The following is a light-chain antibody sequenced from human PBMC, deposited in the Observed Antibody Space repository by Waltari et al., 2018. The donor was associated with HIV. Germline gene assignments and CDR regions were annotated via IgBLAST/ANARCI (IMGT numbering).Light chain of an antibody. CDR2: EVS. J-gene: IGLJ2*01. CDR3: CSYAGSSTFYVV. Sequence: QSALTQPASVSGSPGQSITISCTGTSSDVGSYNLVSWYQQHPGKAPKLMIYEVSKRPSGVSNRFSGSKPGNTAALTISGLQAEDEADYYCCSYAGSSTFYVVFGGGTKLTVL. V-gene: IGLV2-23*02. CDR1: SSDVGSYNL.